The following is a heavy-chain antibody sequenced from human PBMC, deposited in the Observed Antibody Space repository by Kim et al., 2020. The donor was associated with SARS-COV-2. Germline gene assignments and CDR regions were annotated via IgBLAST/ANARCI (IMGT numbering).Heavy chain of an antibody. Sequence: ASVKVSCKASGYTFTSYAMNWVRQAPGQGLEWMGWINTNTGNPTYAQGFTGRFVFSLDTSVSTAYLQISSLKAEDTAVYYCAGDLGHYYYDSSGFFVFDYWGQGTLVTVSS. V-gene: IGHV7-4-1*02. D-gene: IGHD3-22*01. CDR1: GYTFTSYA. CDR2: INTNTGNP. CDR3: AGDLGHYYYDSSGFFVFDY. J-gene: IGHJ4*02.